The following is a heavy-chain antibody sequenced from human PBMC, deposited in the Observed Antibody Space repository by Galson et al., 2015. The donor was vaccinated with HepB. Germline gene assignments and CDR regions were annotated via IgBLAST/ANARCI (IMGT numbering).Heavy chain of an antibody. V-gene: IGHV3-21*01. CDR1: GFTFSSYS. Sequence: SLRLSCAASGFTFSSYSMNWVRQAPGKGLEWVSSISSSSSYIYYADSVKGRFTISRDNAKNSLYLQMNSLRAEDTAVYYCARDLDAHYADYASPPYYYYGMDVWGQGTTVTVSS. CDR3: ARDLDAHYADYASPPYYYYGMDV. D-gene: IGHD4-17*01. CDR2: ISSSSSYI. J-gene: IGHJ6*02.